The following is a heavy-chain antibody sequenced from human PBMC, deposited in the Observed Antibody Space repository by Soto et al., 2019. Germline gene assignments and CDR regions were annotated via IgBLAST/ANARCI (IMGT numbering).Heavy chain of an antibody. CDR3: ASQAKNSGSYPGPY. Sequence: GGSLRLSCAASGFTFSSYSMNWVRQAPGKGLEWVSSISSSSSYIYYADSVKGRFTISRDNAKSSLYLQMNSLRAEDTAVYYCASQAKNSGSYPGPYWGQGTLVTVSS. CDR1: GFTFSSYS. V-gene: IGHV3-21*01. D-gene: IGHD1-26*01. CDR2: ISSSSSYI. J-gene: IGHJ4*02.